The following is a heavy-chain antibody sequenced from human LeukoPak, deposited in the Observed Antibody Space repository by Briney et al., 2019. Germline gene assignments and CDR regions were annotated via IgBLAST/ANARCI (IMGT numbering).Heavy chain of an antibody. CDR1: GGTFSSYA. J-gene: IGHJ4*02. D-gene: IGHD1-26*01. Sequence: ASVKVSCKASGGTFSSYAISWVRQAPGQGLEWMGGITPIFGTANYAQKFQGRVTITADKSTGTAYMELSSLRSEDTAVYYCARVYRPGGFDYWGQGILVTVSS. CDR2: ITPIFGTA. V-gene: IGHV1-69*06. CDR3: ARVYRPGGFDY.